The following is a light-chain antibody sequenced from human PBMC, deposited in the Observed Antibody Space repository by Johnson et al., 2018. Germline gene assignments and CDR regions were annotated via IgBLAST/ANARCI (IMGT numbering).Light chain of an antibody. CDR2: ENN. J-gene: IGLJ1*01. Sequence: QSVLTQPPSVSAAPGQKVTISCSGSSSHIGNNYVSWYQKLPGTAPKLLIYENNKRPSGIPDRFSGSKSGTSATLGITGLQTGDEADYYCGTWDSSLSAGNVFGTGTKVTVL. V-gene: IGLV1-51*02. CDR3: GTWDSSLSAGNV. CDR1: SSHIGNNY.